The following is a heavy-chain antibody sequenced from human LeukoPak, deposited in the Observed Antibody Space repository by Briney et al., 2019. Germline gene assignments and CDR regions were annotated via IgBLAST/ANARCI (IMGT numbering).Heavy chain of an antibody. CDR1: GYTFTGYY. CDR3: ARVGSYFNLGAAFDI. Sequence: ASVKVSCKASGYTFTGYYMHWVRQAPGQGLEWMGWINPNSGGTNYAQKFQGRVTMTRDTSISTAYMELSRLRSDDTAVYYCARVGSYFNLGAAFDIWGQGTMVTVSS. D-gene: IGHD1-26*01. J-gene: IGHJ3*02. V-gene: IGHV1-2*02. CDR2: INPNSGGT.